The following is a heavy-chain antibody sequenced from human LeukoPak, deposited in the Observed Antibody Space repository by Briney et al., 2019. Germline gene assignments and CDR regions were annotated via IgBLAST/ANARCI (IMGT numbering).Heavy chain of an antibody. CDR1: GFTFSSYA. D-gene: IGHD2-2*01. Sequence: GGSLRLSCAASGFTFSSYAMSWVRQAPGKGLEWVSAISGSGGSTYYADSVKGRFTISRDNSKNTLYLQMNSLRAEDTAVYYCAKVAIYYQPLRSHFDYWGQGTLVTVSS. J-gene: IGHJ4*02. V-gene: IGHV3-23*01. CDR3: AKVAIYYQPLRSHFDY. CDR2: ISGSGGST.